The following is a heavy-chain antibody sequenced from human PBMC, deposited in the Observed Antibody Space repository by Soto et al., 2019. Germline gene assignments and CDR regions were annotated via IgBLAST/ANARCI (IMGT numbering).Heavy chain of an antibody. D-gene: IGHD5-18*01. CDR3: ACGGGGYSYGSYFDN. CDR2: IKEDGSEK. CDR1: GITFINYW. Sequence: DVQLVESGGGLVQPGGSLRLSCAASGITFINYWMTWVRQVPGKGLEWVANIKEDGSEKYFVDSVKGRFTISRDNARNSLYLQMNSLRAEDTAVYYCACGGGGYSYGSYFDNWGQGALVSVSS. V-gene: IGHV3-7*05. J-gene: IGHJ4*02.